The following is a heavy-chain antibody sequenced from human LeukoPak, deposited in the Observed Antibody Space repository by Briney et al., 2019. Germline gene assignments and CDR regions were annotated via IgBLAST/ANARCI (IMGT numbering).Heavy chain of an antibody. CDR3: ARVYSSGWYGAFDI. V-gene: IGHV3-21*01. CDR2: ISSSSSYI. CDR1: GFTFSSYS. J-gene: IGHJ3*02. Sequence: PGGSLRLSCAASGFTFSSYSMNWVRQAPGKGLEWVSSISSSSSYIYYADSVKGRFTIPRDNAKNSLYLQMNSLRAEDTAVYYCARVYSSGWYGAFDIWGQGTMVTVPS. D-gene: IGHD6-19*01.